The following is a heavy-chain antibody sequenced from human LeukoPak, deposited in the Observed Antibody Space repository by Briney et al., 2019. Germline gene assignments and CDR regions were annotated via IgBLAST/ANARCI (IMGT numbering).Heavy chain of an antibody. D-gene: IGHD1-1*01. J-gene: IGHJ4*02. CDR1: GFTFSSYG. V-gene: IGHV3-33*01. CDR2: IWYDGSNK. CDR3: VREGRDTTIDY. Sequence: PGGSLRLSCAASGFTFSSYGMHWVRQAPGKGLEWVAVIWYDGSNKYYADSVKGRFTISRDNSKNTLYLQMNSLRAEDTAVYYCVREGRDTTIDYWGQGTLVTVSS.